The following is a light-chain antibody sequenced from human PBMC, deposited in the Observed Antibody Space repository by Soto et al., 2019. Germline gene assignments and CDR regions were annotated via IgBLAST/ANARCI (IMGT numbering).Light chain of an antibody. CDR3: QQSYSTPPRT. V-gene: IGKV1-39*01. J-gene: IGKJ1*01. Sequence: DIQMTQSPSSLSASVGDRVTITCWASQSISNYLNWFQQKPGKAPKLLIYAAYSLQSGVPSRFSGSGSGTDFTLTISSLQPEDFATYYCQQSYSTPPRTFGQGTKVEIK. CDR1: QSISNY. CDR2: AAY.